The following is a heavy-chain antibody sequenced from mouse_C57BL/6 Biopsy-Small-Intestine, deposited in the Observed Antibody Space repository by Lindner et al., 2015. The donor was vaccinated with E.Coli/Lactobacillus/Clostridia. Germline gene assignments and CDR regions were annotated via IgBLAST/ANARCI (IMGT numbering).Heavy chain of an antibody. CDR3: ARWHCVDGECSFDL. Sequence: SVKVSCKTSGYTFKSYDINWVRQATGQGLVWLGRIDPNSGETLYAERFQGRVTLTRDIPLSSAYMDLTSLRFEDTALYYCARWHCVDGECSFDLWGQGTPVVVST. CDR1: GYTFKSYD. D-gene: IGHD1-1*01. V-gene: IGHV1-62-3*01. J-gene: IGHJ4*01. CDR2: IDPNSGET.